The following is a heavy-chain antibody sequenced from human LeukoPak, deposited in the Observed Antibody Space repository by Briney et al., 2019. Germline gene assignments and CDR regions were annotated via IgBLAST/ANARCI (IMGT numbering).Heavy chain of an antibody. V-gene: IGHV1-18*01. D-gene: IGHD2-2*01. J-gene: IGHJ3*02. CDR1: GYTFTSYT. CDR3: ARSTHRDSDAFDI. CDR2: ISGYNGNT. Sequence: ASVKVSCKASGYTFTSYTISWVRQAPGQGREWMGWISGYNGNTHYAQKVQGRVTMTTDTSTSTAYMELRSLRSDDTAVYYCARSTHRDSDAFDIWGQGTMVTVSS.